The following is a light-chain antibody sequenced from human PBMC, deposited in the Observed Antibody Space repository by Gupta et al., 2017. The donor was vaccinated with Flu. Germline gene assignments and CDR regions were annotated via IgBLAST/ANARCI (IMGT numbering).Light chain of an antibody. V-gene: IGKV1-12*01. J-gene: IGKJ4*01. Sequence: TQMTQSPSSVSASVGDKITITCRASRDISVWLAWYRQRPGRAPELLISAASQVGDGVPSRFRGSGSGTDFTLTISSLQPEDSATYYCQQALNYPLTFGGGTKVEI. CDR1: RDISVW. CDR2: AAS. CDR3: QQALNYPLT.